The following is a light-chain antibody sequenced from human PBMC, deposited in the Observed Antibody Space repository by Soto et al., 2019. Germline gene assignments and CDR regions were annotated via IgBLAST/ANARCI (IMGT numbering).Light chain of an antibody. V-gene: IGKV1-5*01. CDR2: DAS. Sequence: DIPMTQSPSTLSASVGDRVTITCRASQSISSWLAWYQQKPGKAPKVLIYDASTLESGVPSRFSGSGSGTEFTLTISSLQPDDFATYYCQQYNSYPITFGPGTKVDIK. CDR1: QSISSW. J-gene: IGKJ3*01. CDR3: QQYNSYPIT.